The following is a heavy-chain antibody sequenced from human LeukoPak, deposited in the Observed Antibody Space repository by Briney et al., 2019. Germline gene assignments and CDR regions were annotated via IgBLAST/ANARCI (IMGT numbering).Heavy chain of an antibody. CDR1: GGSISSYY. CDR2: IYYSGST. D-gene: IGHD3-10*01. V-gene: IGHV4-59*01. Sequence: SETLSLTCTVSGGSISSYYWSWIRQPPGKGLEWIGYIYYSGSTNYNPSLKSRVTISVDTSKNQFSLKLSSVTAADTAVYYCARGWEYYYGSGSCYFDYWGQGTLVTVSS. J-gene: IGHJ4*02. CDR3: ARGWEYYYGSGSCYFDY.